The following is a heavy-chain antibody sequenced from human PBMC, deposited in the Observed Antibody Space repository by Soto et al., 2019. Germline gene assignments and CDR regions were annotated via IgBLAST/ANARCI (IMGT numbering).Heavy chain of an antibody. CDR1: GFTFSSYG. J-gene: IGHJ6*02. Sequence: QVQLVESGGGVVQPGRSLRLSCAASGFTFSSYGMHWVRQAPGKGLEWVAVISYDGSNKYYADSVKGRFTISRDNSKNTLYLQMNSLRAEDTAVYYCAKDRDTAIWSGGMDVWGQGTTVTVSS. V-gene: IGHV3-30*18. D-gene: IGHD5-18*01. CDR2: ISYDGSNK. CDR3: AKDRDTAIWSGGMDV.